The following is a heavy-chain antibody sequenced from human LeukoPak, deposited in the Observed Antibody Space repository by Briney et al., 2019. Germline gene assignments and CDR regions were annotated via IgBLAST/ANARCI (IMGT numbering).Heavy chain of an antibody. CDR2: IKPDGSEK. J-gene: IGHJ4*02. CDR3: ARGSSWSFDY. Sequence: PGGSLILSCAASGFTFSSYRMTWVRQAPGKGLEWVASIKPDGSEKYYVDSVKGRFIISRDNAKNSLYLQMNSLRAEDTAVYYCARGSSWSFDYWGQGTLVTVPS. D-gene: IGHD2-15*01. CDR1: GFTFSSYR. V-gene: IGHV3-7*01.